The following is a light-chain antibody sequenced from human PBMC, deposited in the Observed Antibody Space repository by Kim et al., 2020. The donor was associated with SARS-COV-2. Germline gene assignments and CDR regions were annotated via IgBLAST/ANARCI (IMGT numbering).Light chain of an antibody. CDR1: KLGDKY. CDR3: QAWDSSTEV. CDR2: QDS. V-gene: IGLV3-1*01. J-gene: IGLJ1*01. Sequence: SYELTQPPSVSVSPGQTASITCSGDKLGDKYACWYQQKPGQSPVLVIYQDSERPSGIPERFSGSNSGNTATLTISGTQAMDEADYYCQAWDSSTEVFGTG.